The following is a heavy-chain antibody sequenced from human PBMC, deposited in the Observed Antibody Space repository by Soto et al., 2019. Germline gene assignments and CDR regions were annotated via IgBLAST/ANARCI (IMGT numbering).Heavy chain of an antibody. Sequence: SETLSLTCAVYGGSFSGYYWSWIRQPPGKGLEWIGEINHSGSTNYNPSLKSRVTISVDTSKNQFSLKLSSVTAADTAVYYCARELAPLLREYAFDIWGQGTMVTVSS. D-gene: IGHD1-26*01. CDR3: ARELAPLLREYAFDI. V-gene: IGHV4-34*01. CDR1: GGSFSGYY. CDR2: INHSGST. J-gene: IGHJ3*02.